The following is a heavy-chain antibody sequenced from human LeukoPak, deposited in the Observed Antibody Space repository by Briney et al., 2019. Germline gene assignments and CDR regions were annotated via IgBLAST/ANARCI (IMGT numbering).Heavy chain of an antibody. J-gene: IGHJ3*01. Sequence: ASVKVSCKTSEYDFTDYYLHWVRQAAGQGLEWMGWINPNTGGTHFAERFQGRVTMTRDTSMSTAYMELSRLRSDDSAVYYCARYFYDSSGSSSDAFDVWGQGTMVTVSS. CDR2: INPNTGGT. CDR3: ARYFYDSSGSSSDAFDV. D-gene: IGHD3-22*01. CDR1: EYDFTDYY. V-gene: IGHV1-2*02.